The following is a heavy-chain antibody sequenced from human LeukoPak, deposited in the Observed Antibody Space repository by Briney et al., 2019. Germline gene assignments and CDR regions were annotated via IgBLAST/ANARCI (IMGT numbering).Heavy chain of an antibody. V-gene: IGHV4-59*01. J-gene: IGHJ3*02. D-gene: IGHD6-13*01. Sequence: PSETLSLTCTVSGGSISSYYWSWIRQPPGKGLEWIGYIYYSGSTNYNPSLKSRVTISVDTSKNQFSLKLSSVTAAGTAVYYCGGGGRYSSRPDSFDIWGQGTMVTVSS. CDR1: GGSISSYY. CDR3: GGGGRYSSRPDSFDI. CDR2: IYYSGST.